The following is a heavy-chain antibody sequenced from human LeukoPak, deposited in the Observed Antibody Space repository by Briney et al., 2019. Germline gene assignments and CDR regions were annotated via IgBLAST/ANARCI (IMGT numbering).Heavy chain of an antibody. Sequence: GGSLRLSFAASGFTFSSYAMSWVRQAPGKGLEWVSAISGSGGSTYYADSVKGRFTISRDNSKNTLYLVMNSLRAEDTAVYYCAKSQLFSNGVCPSAVGNFDIWGQGTMVTVSS. V-gene: IGHV3-23*01. D-gene: IGHD2-8*01. CDR1: GFTFSSYA. J-gene: IGHJ3*02. CDR3: AKSQLFSNGVCPSAVGNFDI. CDR2: ISGSGGST.